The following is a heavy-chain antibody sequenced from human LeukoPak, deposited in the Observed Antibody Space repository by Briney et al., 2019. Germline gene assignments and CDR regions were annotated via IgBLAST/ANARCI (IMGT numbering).Heavy chain of an antibody. CDR1: GYSISSGYY. Sequence: PSETLSLTCAVSGYSISSGYYWGWIRPPPGKGLEWIGSIYHSGSTYYNPSLKSRVTISVDTSKNQFSLKLSSVTAADTAVYYCAREAGVSYGLYYYYYGMDVWGKGTTVTVSS. CDR3: AREAGVSYGLYYYYYGMDV. CDR2: IYHSGST. D-gene: IGHD5-18*01. J-gene: IGHJ6*04. V-gene: IGHV4-38-2*02.